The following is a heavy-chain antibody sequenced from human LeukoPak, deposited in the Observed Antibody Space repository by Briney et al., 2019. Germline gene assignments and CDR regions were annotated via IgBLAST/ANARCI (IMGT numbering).Heavy chain of an antibody. V-gene: IGHV4-59*01. D-gene: IGHD6-13*01. CDR1: GGSISSYY. Sequence: PSETLSLTCTVPGGSISSYYWSWIRQPPGKGLEWIGYIYYSGSTNYNPSLKSRVTISVDTSKNHFSLKLSSVTAADTAVYYCARGRFLAAAAGAYYYGMDVWGKGTTVTVSS. CDR3: ARGRFLAAAAGAYYYGMDV. CDR2: IYYSGST. J-gene: IGHJ6*04.